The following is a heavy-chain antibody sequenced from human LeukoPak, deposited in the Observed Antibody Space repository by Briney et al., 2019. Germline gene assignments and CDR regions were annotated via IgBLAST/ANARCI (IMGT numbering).Heavy chain of an antibody. D-gene: IGHD5-18*01. Sequence: SETLSRTCTVSGGSISSYYWSWIRQPPGKGLEWVGCIYYSGSTNYNPSLKSRVTISVDTSKNQFSLKLSSVTAADTAVYYCAREGQLWSIDYWGQGTLVTVSS. CDR3: AREGQLWSIDY. J-gene: IGHJ4*02. CDR1: GGSISSYY. V-gene: IGHV4-59*01. CDR2: IYYSGST.